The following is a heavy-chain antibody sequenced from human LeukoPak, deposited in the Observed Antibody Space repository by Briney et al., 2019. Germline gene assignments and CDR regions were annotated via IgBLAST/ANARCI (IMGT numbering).Heavy chain of an antibody. CDR1: GYSISSGYY. J-gene: IGHJ4*02. Sequence: PSETLSLTCTVSGYSISSGYYWGWIRQPPGKGLEWIGSIYHSGSTYYNPSLKSRVTISVDTSKNQFSLKLSSVTAADTAVYYCARDEMATIKIFDYWGQGTLVTVSS. CDR3: ARDEMATIKIFDY. D-gene: IGHD5-24*01. CDR2: IYHSGST. V-gene: IGHV4-38-2*02.